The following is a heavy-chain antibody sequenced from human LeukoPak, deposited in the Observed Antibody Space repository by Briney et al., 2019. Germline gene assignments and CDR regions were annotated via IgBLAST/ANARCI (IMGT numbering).Heavy chain of an antibody. CDR3: ASQGYCSSTSCSPVPRYYYYGMDV. D-gene: IGHD2-2*01. J-gene: IGHJ6*02. CDR2: INPNSGGT. Sequence: ASVKVSCKASGYTFTGYYMHWVRQAPGQGLEWMGWINPNSGGTNYAQRFQGRVTMTRDTSISTAYMELSRLRSDDTAVYYCASQGYCSSTSCSPVPRYYYYGMDVWGQGTTVTVSS. V-gene: IGHV1-2*02. CDR1: GYTFTGYY.